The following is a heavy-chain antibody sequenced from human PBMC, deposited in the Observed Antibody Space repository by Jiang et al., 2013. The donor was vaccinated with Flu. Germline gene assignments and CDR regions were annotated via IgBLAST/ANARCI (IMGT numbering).Heavy chain of an antibody. J-gene: IGHJ4*02. CDR3: ATEGGGSLLDY. D-gene: IGHD2-15*01. Sequence: PEDGETIYAQKFQGRVTMTEDTSTDTAYMELSSLRSEDTAVYYCATEGGGSLLDYWGQGTPGHRLL. V-gene: IGHV1-24*01. CDR2: PEDGET.